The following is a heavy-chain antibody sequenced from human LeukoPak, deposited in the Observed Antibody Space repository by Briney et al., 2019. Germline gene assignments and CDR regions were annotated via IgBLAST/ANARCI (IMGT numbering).Heavy chain of an antibody. Sequence: GGSLRLSCAASGFTFSSYGMHWVRQAPGKGLEWVAVISYDGSNKYYADSVKGRFTISRDNSKNTLYLQMNSLRAEDTAVYYCAKGPWLVIDYWGQGTLVTVSS. J-gene: IGHJ4*02. CDR2: ISYDGSNK. CDR3: AKGPWLVIDY. CDR1: GFTFSSYG. D-gene: IGHD6-19*01. V-gene: IGHV3-30*18.